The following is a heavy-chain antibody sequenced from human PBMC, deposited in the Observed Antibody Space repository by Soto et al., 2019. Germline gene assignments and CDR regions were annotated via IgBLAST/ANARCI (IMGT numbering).Heavy chain of an antibody. D-gene: IGHD3-3*01. CDR2: ISAYNGNT. CDR1: GYTFTNYG. J-gene: IGHJ4*02. CDR3: AREVYHELWSGFAY. Sequence: QIPLVQSGAEVKKPGASVKVSCKASGYTFTNYGISWVRQAPGQGLEWMGWISAYNGNTNYAQKFQGRVTLTTDTSTSTAYMQLRSLRSDDTAVYYCAREVYHELWSGFAYWGQGTLVTVSS. V-gene: IGHV1-18*01.